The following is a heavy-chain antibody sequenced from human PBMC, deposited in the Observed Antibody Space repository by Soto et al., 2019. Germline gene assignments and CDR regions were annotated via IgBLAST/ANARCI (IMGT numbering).Heavy chain of an antibody. CDR3: TTAHYYENTYDY. Sequence: LRXSCAASGFTFSSYGMHWVRQAPDTGLDWVAAVTYDGTNKYYADSVKGRFSISRDDSKNTVYLQMNSLKTEDTAVYYCTTAHYYENTYDYWGQGALVTVSS. D-gene: IGHD3-22*01. CDR1: GFTFSSYG. CDR2: VTYDGTNK. V-gene: IGHV3-33*05. J-gene: IGHJ4*02.